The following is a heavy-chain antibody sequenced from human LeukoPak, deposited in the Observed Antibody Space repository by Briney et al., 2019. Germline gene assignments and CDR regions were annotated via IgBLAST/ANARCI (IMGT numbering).Heavy chain of an antibody. V-gene: IGHV1-69*13. CDR2: IIPIFGTA. CDR1: GGTFSSYA. CDR3: ARDPGSGFRDFDY. D-gene: IGHD3-3*01. Sequence: SVKVSCKASGGTFSSYAISWVRQAPGQGLEWMGGIIPIFGTANYAQKFPGRVTITADESTSTAYMALSSLRSEDTAVYYCARDPGSGFRDFDYWGQGTLVTVSS. J-gene: IGHJ4*02.